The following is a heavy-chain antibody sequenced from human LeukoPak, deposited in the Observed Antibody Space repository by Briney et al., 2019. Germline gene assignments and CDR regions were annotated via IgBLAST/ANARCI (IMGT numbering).Heavy chain of an antibody. V-gene: IGHV3-48*01. D-gene: IGHD2-2*01. CDR1: GFSFSGHS. J-gene: IGHJ4*02. CDR2: ISDSGSPI. CDR3: ARNKRASQYYFDY. Sequence: GGSLRLSCAASGFSFSGHSMNWVRQAPGRGLERVAFISDSGSPIYYADSVRGRFTISRDNADNSLYLQMNSLRAEDSAVYFCARNKRASQYYFDYWGQGALVTVSS.